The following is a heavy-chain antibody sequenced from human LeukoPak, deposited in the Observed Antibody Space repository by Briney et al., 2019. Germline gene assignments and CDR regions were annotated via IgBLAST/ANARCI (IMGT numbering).Heavy chain of an antibody. D-gene: IGHD6-19*01. J-gene: IGHJ4*02. Sequence: PSETLSLTCAVYGGSFSGYYWSWVRQAPGKGLEWVSVIYSGGSTYYADSVKGRFTISRDNSKNTLYLQMNSLRAEDTAVYYCARDRGAVAGTFDYWGQGTLVTVSS. CDR1: GGSFSGYY. V-gene: IGHV3-66*01. CDR3: ARDRGAVAGTFDY. CDR2: IYSGGST.